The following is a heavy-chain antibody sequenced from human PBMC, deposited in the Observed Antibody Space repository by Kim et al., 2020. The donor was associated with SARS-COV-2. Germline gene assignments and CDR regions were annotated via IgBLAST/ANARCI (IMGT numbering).Heavy chain of an antibody. D-gene: IGHD2-2*01. CDR1: GYTFTSYG. CDR2: ISAYNGNT. V-gene: IGHV1-18*04. J-gene: IGHJ5*02. Sequence: ASVKVSCKASGYTFTSYGISWVRQAPGQGLEWMGWISAYNGNTNYAQKLQGRVTMTTDTSTSTAYVELRSLRSDDTAVYYCARDSGDCSSTSCYFWFDPWGQGTLVTVSS. CDR3: ARDSGDCSSTSCYFWFDP.